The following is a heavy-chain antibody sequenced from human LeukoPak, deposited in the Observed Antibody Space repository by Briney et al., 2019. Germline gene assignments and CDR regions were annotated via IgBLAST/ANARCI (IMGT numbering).Heavy chain of an antibody. Sequence: TGGSLRLSCAASGFTFNSYVMHWVRQAPGKGLEWVACIQYDGSNQYYADSVKGRFTISRDSSKNTLYLQMNSLRDEDTSVYYCVKEPAGTAAGTAFDYWGLGALVTVSS. V-gene: IGHV3-30*02. CDR1: GFTFNSYV. D-gene: IGHD6-13*01. J-gene: IGHJ4*02. CDR3: VKEPAGTAAGTAFDY. CDR2: IQYDGSNQ.